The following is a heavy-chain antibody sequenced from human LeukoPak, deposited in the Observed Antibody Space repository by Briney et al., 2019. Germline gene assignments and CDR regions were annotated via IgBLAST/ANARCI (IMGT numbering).Heavy chain of an antibody. CDR2: ISSSSSTI. V-gene: IGHV3-48*01. CDR1: GFTFSSYS. J-gene: IGHJ4*02. D-gene: IGHD3-22*01. CDR3: ARAWESGENYYYDNIVPLELGN. Sequence: PGGSLRLSCAASGFTFSSYSMNWVRQAPGKGLEWVSYISSSSSTIYYADSVKGRFTISRDNGKNSLYLQMHSLRAEDTAIYYCARAWESGENYYYDNIVPLELGNWGQGTLVTVSS.